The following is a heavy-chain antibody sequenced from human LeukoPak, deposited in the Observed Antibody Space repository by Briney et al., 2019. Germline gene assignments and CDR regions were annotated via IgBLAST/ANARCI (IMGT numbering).Heavy chain of an antibody. Sequence: PGGSLRLSCAASGFTFSDYYMSWVRQAPGKGLEWVSSISSSSSYIYYADSVKGRFTISRDNAKNSLYLQMNSLRAEDTAVYYCAREQMNSGWDDWGQGTLVTVSS. CDR2: ISSSSSYI. V-gene: IGHV3-11*06. CDR1: GFTFSDYY. D-gene: IGHD6-19*01. J-gene: IGHJ4*02. CDR3: AREQMNSGWDD.